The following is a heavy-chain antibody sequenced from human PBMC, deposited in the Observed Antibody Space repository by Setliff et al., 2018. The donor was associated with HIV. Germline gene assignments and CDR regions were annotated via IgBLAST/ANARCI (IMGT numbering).Heavy chain of an antibody. V-gene: IGHV3-7*01. CDR1: GLTFSSYW. CDR3: ARDSGTTVGATRPGY. Sequence: PGGSLRLSCAASGLTFSSYWISWVRQAPGKGLEWVANINQDGSAKFYVDSAKGRFTISRDNAQNSLYLQMNSLRVEDTAVYYCARDSGTTVGATRPGYWGQGTLVTVSS. CDR2: INQDGSAK. J-gene: IGHJ4*02. D-gene: IGHD1-26*01.